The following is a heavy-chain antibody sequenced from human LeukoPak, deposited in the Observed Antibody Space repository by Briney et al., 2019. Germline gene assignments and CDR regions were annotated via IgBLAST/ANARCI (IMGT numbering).Heavy chain of an antibody. CDR3: ARHTGGSVRGCFDP. J-gene: IGHJ5*02. V-gene: IGHV4-59*01. Sequence: TSETLSLTCTVSGGSIGNYYWSWIRQTPGKGLEWSGYVYYTGSTNYNPSLQSRVRLSVDTSRNQFSLKLNSLTAADTAVYYCARHTGGSVRGCFDPWGQGTLVTVSS. D-gene: IGHD2-8*02. CDR2: VYYTGST. CDR1: GGSIGNYY.